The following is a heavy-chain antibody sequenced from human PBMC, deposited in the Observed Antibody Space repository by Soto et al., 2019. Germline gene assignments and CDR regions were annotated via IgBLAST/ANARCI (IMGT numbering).Heavy chain of an antibody. Sequence: GGSLRLSCAASGFTFSSYGVHWVRQAPGKGLEWVAVISYDGSNKYYADSVKGRFTISRDNSKNTLYLQMNSLRAEDTAVYYCAKDRSGGITAFDYWGQGTLVTVSS. J-gene: IGHJ4*02. CDR3: AKDRSGGITAFDY. CDR1: GFTFSSYG. D-gene: IGHD3-10*01. CDR2: ISYDGSNK. V-gene: IGHV3-30*18.